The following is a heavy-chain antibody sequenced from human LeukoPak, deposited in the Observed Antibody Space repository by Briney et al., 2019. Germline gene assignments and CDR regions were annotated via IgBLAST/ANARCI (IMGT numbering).Heavy chain of an antibody. CDR3: ARNYGSGSYYRY. J-gene: IGHJ4*02. V-gene: IGHV4-59*12. CDR2: FSYSGST. CDR1: GVSISTYY. Sequence: KPSETLSLTCSVSGVSISTYYWIWIRQPPAKGLEWMGFFSYSGSTKYNPSLKSQVTISLDTSKNQFSLKLSSVTAADTAVYYCARNYGSGSYYRYWGQGTLVTVSS. D-gene: IGHD3-10*01.